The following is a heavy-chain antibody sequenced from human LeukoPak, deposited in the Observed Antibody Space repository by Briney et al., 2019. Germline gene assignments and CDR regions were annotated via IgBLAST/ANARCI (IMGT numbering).Heavy chain of an antibody. CDR3: ARGRFFYGWGIDV. V-gene: IGHV3-7*01. Sequence: GGPLRLSCAASGFTFSDFGMNWVRQAPGKGLEWVAFIKGDETEKHYVDSLKGRFTISRDNAENSLSLQMNSLTVEDTAVYFCARGRFFYGWGIDVWGQGTTVIVSS. CDR2: IKGDETEK. D-gene: IGHD2/OR15-2a*01. J-gene: IGHJ6*02. CDR1: GFTFSDFG.